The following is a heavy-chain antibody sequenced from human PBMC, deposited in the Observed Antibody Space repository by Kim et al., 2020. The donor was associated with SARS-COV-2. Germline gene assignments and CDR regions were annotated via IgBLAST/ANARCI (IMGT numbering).Heavy chain of an antibody. D-gene: IGHD3-16*02. CDR3: ARGIIVRVFDY. Sequence: NYNPSLTSRVTISVDTSKNQFSLKLSSVTAADTAVYYCARGIIVRVFDYWGQGTLVTVSS. V-gene: IGHV4-34*01. J-gene: IGHJ4*02.